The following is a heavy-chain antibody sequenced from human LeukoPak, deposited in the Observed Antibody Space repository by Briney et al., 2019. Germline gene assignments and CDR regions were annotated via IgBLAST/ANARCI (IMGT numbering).Heavy chain of an antibody. CDR1: GYTFTSYA. J-gene: IGHJ6*02. CDR2: ISAYNGNT. CDR3: ARDNLVATNLALIYYYYYGMDV. Sequence: GASVKFSCKASGYTFTSYAMHWVRQAPGQRLEWMGWISAYNGNTNYAQKLQGRVTMTTDTSTSTAYMELRSLRSDDTAVYYCARDNLVATNLALIYYYYYGMDVWGQGTTVTVSS. D-gene: IGHD5-12*01. V-gene: IGHV1-18*01.